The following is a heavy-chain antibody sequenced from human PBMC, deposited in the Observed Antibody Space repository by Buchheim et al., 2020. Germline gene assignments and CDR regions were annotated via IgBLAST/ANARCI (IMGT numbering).Heavy chain of an antibody. CDR2: INHSGST. V-gene: IGHV4-34*01. CDR3: ARAGIGSSGYDYYYYYGMDV. Sequence: QVQLQQWGAGLLKPSETLSLTCAVYGGSFSGYYWSWIRQPPGKGLEWIGEINHSGSTNYNPSLKSRFTISVDTSKNQFSLKLSSVTAADTAVYYCARAGIGSSGYDYYYYYGMDVWGQGTT. J-gene: IGHJ6*02. D-gene: IGHD3-22*01. CDR1: GGSFSGYY.